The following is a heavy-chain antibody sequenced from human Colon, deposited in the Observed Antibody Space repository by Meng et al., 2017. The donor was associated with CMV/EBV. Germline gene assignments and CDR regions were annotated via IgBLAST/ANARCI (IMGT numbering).Heavy chain of an antibody. D-gene: IGHD7-27*01. CDR2: INTSGRP. V-gene: IGHV4-34*01. CDR3: VRDLTGEEDY. Sequence: ESLKISCAASGFSFDTYPMNWVRQAPGKGLEWIGDINTSGRPNYNPSLKSRVTISIDTSRNQFYLNVNSVTAADTAVYYCVRDLTGEEDYWGQGNLVTVSS. CDR1: GFSFDTYP. J-gene: IGHJ4*02.